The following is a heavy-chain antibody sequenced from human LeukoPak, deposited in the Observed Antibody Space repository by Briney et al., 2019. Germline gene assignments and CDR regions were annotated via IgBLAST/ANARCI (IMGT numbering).Heavy chain of an antibody. Sequence: GGSLRLSCAASGFTFSSYWMHWVRQAPGKGLVWVSRINSVGSSTSYADSVKGRFTISRDNAKNTLYLQMNSLRAEDTAVYYCARSMSDFWSGYYDLGFDYWGQGTLVTVSS. CDR1: GFTFSSYW. J-gene: IGHJ4*02. V-gene: IGHV3-74*01. CDR2: INSVGSST. D-gene: IGHD3-3*01. CDR3: ARSMSDFWSGYYDLGFDY.